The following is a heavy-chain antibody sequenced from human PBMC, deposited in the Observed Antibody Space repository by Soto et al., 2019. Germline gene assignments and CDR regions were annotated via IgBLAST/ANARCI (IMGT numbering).Heavy chain of an antibody. V-gene: IGHV1-46*01. D-gene: IGHD2-8*02. CDR2: INPSGGST. CDR3: ARDWVVYAIGNSNNWFDP. Sequence: QVQLVQSGAEVKKPGASVKVSCKASGYTFTSYYMHWVRQAPGQGLEWMGIINPSGGSTSYAQKFQGRVTMTRDTSTSTVYMELSSLRSEDTAVYYCARDWVVYAIGNSNNWFDPWGQGTLVTVSS. J-gene: IGHJ5*02. CDR1: GYTFTSYY.